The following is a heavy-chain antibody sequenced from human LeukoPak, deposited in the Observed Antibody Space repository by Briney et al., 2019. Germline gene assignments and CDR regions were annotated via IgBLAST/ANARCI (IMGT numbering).Heavy chain of an antibody. Sequence: PSETLSLTCAVSGYSISSGYYWGWIRQPPGKGLEWIGSIYYSETTYDNPSLKSRVTISIETSKNQFSLKLSSVTASDTAVYYCARQRADYYYYYVDVWGKGTTVAVS. CDR1: GYSISSGYY. CDR3: ARQRADYYYYYVDV. J-gene: IGHJ6*03. V-gene: IGHV4-38-2*01. CDR2: IYYSETT. D-gene: IGHD5-24*01.